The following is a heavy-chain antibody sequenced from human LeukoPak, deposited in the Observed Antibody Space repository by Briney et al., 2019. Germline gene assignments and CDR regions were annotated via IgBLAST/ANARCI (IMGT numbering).Heavy chain of an antibody. Sequence: PGGSLRLSCAASGFTFSASWMACVRAAPGEGLEWLANITEDGGLKNYVGSVMGRFTISRDNAKNSLYLQMNSLRAEDTAVYYCARIMQLHDCGGDCPLYYFDYWGQGTLVTVSS. J-gene: IGHJ4*02. CDR3: ARIMQLHDCGGDCPLYYFDY. CDR2: ITEDGGLK. V-gene: IGHV3-7*01. D-gene: IGHD2-21*02. CDR1: GFTFSASW.